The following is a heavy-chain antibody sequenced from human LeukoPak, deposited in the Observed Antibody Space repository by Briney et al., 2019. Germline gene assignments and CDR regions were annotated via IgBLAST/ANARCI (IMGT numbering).Heavy chain of an antibody. J-gene: IGHJ4*02. CDR2: ISSSSGYI. CDR1: GFTFSSYS. Sequence: GGSLRLSCAASGFTFSSYSMNWVRQAPGKGLEWVSSISSSSGYIYYADSVKGRFTISRDNAKNSLYLQMNSLRAEDTAVYYCAIDQGPGSCSITSCYWQIDYWGQGTLVTVSS. V-gene: IGHV3-21*01. D-gene: IGHD2-2*01. CDR3: AIDQGPGSCSITSCYWQIDY.